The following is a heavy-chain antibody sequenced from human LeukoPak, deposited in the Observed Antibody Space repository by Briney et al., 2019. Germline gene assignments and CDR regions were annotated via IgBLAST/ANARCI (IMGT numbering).Heavy chain of an antibody. CDR2: IDNDERRT. CDR1: GFTFSRYW. CDR3: AKGYSSGWYLWFDP. Sequence: PGGSLRLSCAASGFTFSRYWMYWVRQAPGKGLVWVSHIDNDERRTTYADSGKGRFTISRDNARNTLYLQMNSLRAEDTAVYYCAKGYSSGWYLWFDPWGQGTLVTVSS. V-gene: IGHV3-74*01. J-gene: IGHJ5*02. D-gene: IGHD6-19*01.